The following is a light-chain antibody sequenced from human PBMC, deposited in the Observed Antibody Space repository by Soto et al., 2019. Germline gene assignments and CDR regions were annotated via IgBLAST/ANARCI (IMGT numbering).Light chain of an antibody. CDR1: QNIGSW. V-gene: IGKV1-5*01. Sequence: DIQMTQFPSTLSASVGDRVTITCRASQNIGSWLAWYQQKPGKAPKALIYDVSNLETGVPSRFSGSGSGTEFTLTISSLQPDDFATYYCQQYNTYWTFGQGTKVEIK. CDR3: QQYNTYWT. J-gene: IGKJ1*01. CDR2: DVS.